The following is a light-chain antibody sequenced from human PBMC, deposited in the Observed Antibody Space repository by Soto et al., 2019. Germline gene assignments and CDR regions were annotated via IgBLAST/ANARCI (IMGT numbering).Light chain of an antibody. Sequence: DIQMTQSPSTLSASVGDRVTITCRASQSISSWLAWYQQKLGRAPRLLIYGASNRATGIPDRFSGSGSGTDFTLTICRLEPEDFAVYYCQQYGSSGTFGQGTKVDI. J-gene: IGKJ1*01. CDR1: QSISSW. V-gene: IGKV1-5*01. CDR2: GAS. CDR3: QQYGSSGT.